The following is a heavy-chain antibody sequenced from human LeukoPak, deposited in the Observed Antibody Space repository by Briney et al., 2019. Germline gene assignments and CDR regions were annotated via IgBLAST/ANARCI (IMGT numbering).Heavy chain of an antibody. CDR1: GFTFDDYA. D-gene: IGHD2-15*01. V-gene: IGHV3-9*01. Sequence: PGGSLRLSCAASGFTFDDYAMHWVRQAPGKGLEWVSGISWNSGSIGYADSVKGRFTIFRDNAKNSLYLQMNSLRAEDTALYYCAKEKRSGGSCYDYWGQGTLVTVSS. J-gene: IGHJ4*02. CDR2: ISWNSGSI. CDR3: AKEKRSGGSCYDY.